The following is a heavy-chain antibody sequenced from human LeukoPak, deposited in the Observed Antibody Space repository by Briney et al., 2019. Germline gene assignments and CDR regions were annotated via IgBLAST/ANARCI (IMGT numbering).Heavy chain of an antibody. J-gene: IGHJ4*02. CDR3: ARVFSVAGTFDY. D-gene: IGHD6-19*01. CDR2: IYTSGNT. Sequence: SETLSLTCTVSGGSFSIYYWSWIRQPAGKGLEWIGRIYTSGNTYYNPSLKSRVTLSVDTSKNQFSLNLSSVTAADTAVYYCARVFSVAGTFDYWGQGTLVTVSS. CDR1: GGSFSIYY. V-gene: IGHV4-4*07.